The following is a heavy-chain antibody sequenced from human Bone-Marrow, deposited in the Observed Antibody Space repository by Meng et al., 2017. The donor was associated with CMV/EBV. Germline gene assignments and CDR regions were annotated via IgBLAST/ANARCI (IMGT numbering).Heavy chain of an antibody. CDR1: GFTFSDYY. CDR2: ISSSRSTI. V-gene: IGHV3-11*01. J-gene: IGHJ3*02. CDR3: ARYIVVVPAARRIDAFDI. Sequence: GESLKISCAASGFTFSDYYMSWIRQAPGKGLEWVSYISSSRSTIYYADSVKGRFTISRDNAKNSLYLQMNSLRAEDTAVYYCARYIVVVPAARRIDAFDIWGQGTMVTVSS. D-gene: IGHD2-2*01.